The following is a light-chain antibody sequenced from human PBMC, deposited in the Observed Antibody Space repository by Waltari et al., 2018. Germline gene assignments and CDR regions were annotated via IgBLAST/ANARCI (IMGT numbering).Light chain of an antibody. V-gene: IGLV2-14*03. CDR2: DVS. CDR1: TSSLGGSNY. J-gene: IGLJ2*01. Sequence: QSALTQPASVSGSPGQSITIPCPGPTSSLGGSNYVSWYQKHPGKAPKLMIYDVSNRPSGVSNRFSGSKSGNTASLTISGLQAEDEADYYCSSYTSSSTLVVFGGGTKLTVL. CDR3: SSYTSSSTLVV.